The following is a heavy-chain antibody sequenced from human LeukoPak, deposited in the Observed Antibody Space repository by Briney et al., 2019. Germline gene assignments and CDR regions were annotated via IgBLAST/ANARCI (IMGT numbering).Heavy chain of an antibody. CDR2: ISGSCGST. CDR1: GFTVSSNY. J-gene: IGHJ4*02. Sequence: PGGSLRLSCAASGFTVSSNYMSWVRQPPGKGLEWVSAISGSCGSTYYADSVKGRFTISRDNSKNTLYLQMNSLRAEDTAVYYCAAVRQLGYFDYWGQGTLVTVSS. V-gene: IGHV3-23*01. CDR3: AAVRQLGYFDY. D-gene: IGHD6-6*01.